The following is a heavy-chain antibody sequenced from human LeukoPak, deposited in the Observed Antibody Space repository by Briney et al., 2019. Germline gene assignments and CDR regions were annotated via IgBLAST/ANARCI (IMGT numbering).Heavy chain of an antibody. CDR3: ARGGIQLWFRGTYFDY. V-gene: IGHV4-34*01. Sequence: SETLSLTCAVYGGSFSGYYWSWIRQPPGKGLEWIGEINHSGNTNYNPSLKSRVTISVDTSKNQFSLKLSSVTAADTAVYYCARGGIQLWFRGTYFDYWGQGTLVTVSS. CDR2: INHSGNT. D-gene: IGHD5-18*01. CDR1: GGSFSGYY. J-gene: IGHJ4*02.